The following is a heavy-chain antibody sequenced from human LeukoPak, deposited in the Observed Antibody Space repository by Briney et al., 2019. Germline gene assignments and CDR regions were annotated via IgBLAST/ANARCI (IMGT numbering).Heavy chain of an antibody. V-gene: IGHV4-30-4*01. Sequence: SETLPLTCTVSGGSVISADHYWSWIRQPPGKGLEWIGYIFYSGSTYYNPSLRSRLTISVDTSKNQFSLKLSSVTAADTAVYYCARGYYDTLTNYPKNFDQWGQGTLVTVSS. CDR2: IFYSGST. CDR3: ARGYYDTLTNYPKNFDQ. CDR1: GGSVISADHY. J-gene: IGHJ4*02. D-gene: IGHD3-9*01.